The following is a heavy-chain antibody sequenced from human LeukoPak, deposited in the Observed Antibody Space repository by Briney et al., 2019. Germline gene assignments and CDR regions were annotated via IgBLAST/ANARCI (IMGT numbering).Heavy chain of an antibody. CDR3: AKETGGSYSNDAFDI. D-gene: IGHD1-26*01. Sequence: SETLSLTCTFSGGSISGYYWSWIRQPPGKGLEWLGYIYYSGSTNYNPSLKSRVTISVETSKNQFSLRLSSVTAADTAVYYCAKETGGSYSNDAFDIWGQGTMVTVSS. V-gene: IGHV4-59*01. CDR2: IYYSGST. CDR1: GGSISGYY. J-gene: IGHJ3*02.